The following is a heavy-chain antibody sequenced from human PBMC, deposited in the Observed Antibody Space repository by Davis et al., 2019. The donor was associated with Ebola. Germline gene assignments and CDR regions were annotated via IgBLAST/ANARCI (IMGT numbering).Heavy chain of an antibody. V-gene: IGHV4-34*01. CDR3: ARGPLTVVYAIGGVYYFDY. D-gene: IGHD2-8*02. CDR2: IHHRGST. Sequence: SETLSLTCAVSGGSISGYYWSWIRQSPGKGLEWIGEIHHRGSTNYNPSLKGRVTISIDTSKNQFSLKLTSVTAADTAVYYCARGPLTVVYAIGGVYYFDYWGQGTLVTVSS. J-gene: IGHJ4*02. CDR1: GGSISGYY.